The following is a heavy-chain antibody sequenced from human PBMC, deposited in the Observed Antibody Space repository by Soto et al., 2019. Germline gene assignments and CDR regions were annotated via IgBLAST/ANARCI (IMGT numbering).Heavy chain of an antibody. CDR3: AKDPPEAFDI. CDR1: GFTFSSYG. CDR2: ISYDGSNK. Sequence: VGSLRLSCAASGFTFSSYGMHWVRQAPGKGLEWVAVISYDGSNKYYADSVKGRFTISRDNSKNTLYLQMNSLRAEDTAVYYCAKDPPEAFDIWGQGTMVTVSS. J-gene: IGHJ3*02. V-gene: IGHV3-30*18.